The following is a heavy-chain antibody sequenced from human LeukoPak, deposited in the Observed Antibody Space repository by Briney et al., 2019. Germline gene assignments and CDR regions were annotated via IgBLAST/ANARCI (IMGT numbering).Heavy chain of an antibody. Sequence: GASVKVSCKASGYTFTSYGISWVRQAPGQGLEWMGWISAYNGNTNYAQKLQGRVTMTTDTSTSTAYMELRSLRSDDTAVYYCARTEVLWFRELINWFDPWGQGTPVTVSS. J-gene: IGHJ5*02. CDR3: ARTEVLWFRELINWFDP. D-gene: IGHD3-10*01. CDR1: GYTFTSYG. V-gene: IGHV1-18*01. CDR2: ISAYNGNT.